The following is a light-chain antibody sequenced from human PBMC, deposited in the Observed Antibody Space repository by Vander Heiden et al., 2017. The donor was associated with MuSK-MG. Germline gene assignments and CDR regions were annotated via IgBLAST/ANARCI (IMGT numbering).Light chain of an antibody. V-gene: IGKV1-39*01. CDR2: AAS. CDR1: QSISSY. J-gene: IGKJ4*01. CDR3: QQTDSNLSLT. Sequence: DIQMTQSPSSLSASVGDRVTITCRASQSISSYLNWYQQKPGKAPKLLIYAASSLQSGVPSRFSGSGYGKDFALTISSRQPEDFAAYYCQQTDSNLSLTFGGGTKVEIK.